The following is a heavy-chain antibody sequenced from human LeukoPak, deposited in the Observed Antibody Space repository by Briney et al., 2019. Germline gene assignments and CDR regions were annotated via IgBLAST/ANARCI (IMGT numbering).Heavy chain of an antibody. J-gene: IGHJ6*02. CDR1: GGSISSYY. CDR3: ARDLGRYSGYVPGGMDV. D-gene: IGHD5-12*01. V-gene: IGHV4-59*01. CDR2: IYYSGST. Sequence: SETLSLTCTVSGGSISSYYWSWIRQPPGKGLEWIGYIYYSGSTNYNPSLKSRVTISVDTSKNQFSLKLSSVTAADTAVYYCARDLGRYSGYVPGGMDVWGQGTTVTVSS.